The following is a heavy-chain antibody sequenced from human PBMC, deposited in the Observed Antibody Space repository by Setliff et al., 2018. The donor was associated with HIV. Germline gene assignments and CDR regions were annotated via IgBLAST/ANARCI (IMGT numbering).Heavy chain of an antibody. V-gene: IGHV4-59*08. D-gene: IGHD3-16*01. Sequence: SETLSLTCTVSGASITSYYWNWIRQTPGKGLEWIGFGHHSGSSFYNPSLNRRVSISVDTAESQFILKLTSVTATDTAVYYCARWGEPALKAFDVWGRGTMVTVSS. J-gene: IGHJ3*01. CDR2: GHHSGSS. CDR3: ARWGEPALKAFDV. CDR1: GASITSYY.